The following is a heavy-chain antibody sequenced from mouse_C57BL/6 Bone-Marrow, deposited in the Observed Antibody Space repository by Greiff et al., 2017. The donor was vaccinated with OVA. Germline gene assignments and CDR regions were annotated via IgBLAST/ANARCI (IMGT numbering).Heavy chain of an antibody. Sequence: VQLKESGAELVRPGASVKLSCTASGFNIKDYYMHWVQQRPEQGLEWIGWIDPENGDTEYASNFQGKATITADTTSNTAYLQLSSLTSEDTAVYYCTFHYYGRGQGTTLTVSS. CDR1: GFNIKDYY. CDR2: IDPENGDT. J-gene: IGHJ2*01. V-gene: IGHV14-4*01. D-gene: IGHD1-1*01. CDR3: TFHYYG.